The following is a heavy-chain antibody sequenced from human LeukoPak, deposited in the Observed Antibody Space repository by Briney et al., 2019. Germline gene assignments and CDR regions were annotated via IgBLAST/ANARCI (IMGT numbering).Heavy chain of an antibody. D-gene: IGHD2-2*01. Sequence: GRTLRLTCTVSVFTVSNELMDCVRQAPRKGHEWVLALSGSGRSTYYADSVKGRFTISRDNSKNPLFRQMNSLRAEGTAVYYRAKDRCSSTSCYLFDYWGQGTLGTGSP. CDR3: AKDRCSSTSCYLFDY. V-gene: IGHV3-23*01. J-gene: IGHJ4*02. CDR1: VFTVSNEL. CDR2: LSGSGRST.